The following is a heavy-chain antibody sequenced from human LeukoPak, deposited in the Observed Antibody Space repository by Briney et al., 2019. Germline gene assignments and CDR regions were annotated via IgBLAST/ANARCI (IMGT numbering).Heavy chain of an antibody. CDR3: ARAGHLSPFDR. V-gene: IGHV1-18*01. Sequence: GASVKVSCKASGYTFENNGVTWVGQAPGQGLEWMGWISAYGGSTKFAPTFRDRVTLTTDTSTYTAHMELRSLRSDDTAVYYCARAGHLSPFDRWGQRSLVIASS. CDR1: GYTFENNG. CDR2: ISAYGGST. J-gene: IGHJ4*02.